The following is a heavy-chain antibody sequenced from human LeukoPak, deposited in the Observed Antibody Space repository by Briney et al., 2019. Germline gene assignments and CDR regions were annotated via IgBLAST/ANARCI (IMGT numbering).Heavy chain of an antibody. V-gene: IGHV3-9*01. J-gene: IGHJ3*02. CDR1: GFTFDDHA. CDR3: AKDTCGTRMAFDI. Sequence: PGGSLRLSCAASGFTFDDHAMHWVRQAPGKGLEWVSGISWNSGSIGYADSVKGRFTISRDNAKNSLYLQMNSLRAEDTALYYCAKDTCGTRMAFDIWGQGTMVTVSS. D-gene: IGHD2-15*01. CDR2: ISWNSGSI.